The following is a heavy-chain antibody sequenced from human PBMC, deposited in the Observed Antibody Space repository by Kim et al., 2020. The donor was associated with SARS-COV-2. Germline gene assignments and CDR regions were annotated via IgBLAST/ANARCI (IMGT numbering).Heavy chain of an antibody. V-gene: IGHV4-34*01. J-gene: IGHJ4*02. Sequence: NYNPSLKSRVTISVDTSKNQFSLKLSSVTAADTAVYYCARGRGSYYYFDYWGQGTLVTVSS. CDR3: ARGRGSYYYFDY. D-gene: IGHD1-26*01.